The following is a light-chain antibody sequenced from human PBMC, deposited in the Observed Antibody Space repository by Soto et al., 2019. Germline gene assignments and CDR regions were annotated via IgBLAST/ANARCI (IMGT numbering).Light chain of an antibody. CDR1: MRDVGAYNL. V-gene: IGLV2-14*01. Sequence: QSALTQPASVSGSPGQSITISCAGTMRDVGAYNLVSWYQQHPGRAPQLIIYEVRNRPSGISFRFSGSKSGNTASLTIYGLHAEDEADYYCSSYTSKSSIIFGGGTKLTVL. CDR2: EVR. CDR3: SSYTSKSSII. J-gene: IGLJ2*01.